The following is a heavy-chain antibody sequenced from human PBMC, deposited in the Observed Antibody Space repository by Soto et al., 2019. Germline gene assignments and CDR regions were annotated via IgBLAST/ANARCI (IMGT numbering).Heavy chain of an antibody. CDR1: GFSLSTSGVG. CDR2: IYWDDDK. V-gene: IGHV2-5*02. Sequence: QITLKESGPTLVKPTQTLTLTCTFSGFSLSTSGVGVGWIRQPPGKALEWLALIYWDDDKRYSPSLKSRLTITKDTSKNQVVLTMTNMDPVDTATYYCVPSVGLGEEGWFEPWGPGTLVTVSS. J-gene: IGHJ5*02. CDR3: VPSVGLGEEGWFEP. D-gene: IGHD3-10*01.